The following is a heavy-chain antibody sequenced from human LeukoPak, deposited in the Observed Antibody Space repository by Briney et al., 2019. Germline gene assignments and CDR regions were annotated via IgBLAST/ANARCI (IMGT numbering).Heavy chain of an antibody. CDR1: GFTFSSYW. V-gene: IGHV3-7*01. CDR3: AREVYGDYGDY. Sequence: GRSLRLSCAASGFTFSSYWMSWVRQAPGKWQEWVVNIKQDGSEKYYVDSVKGRFTISRDNAKNSLYLQLNSLRSDDTAVYYCAREVYGDYGDYWGQGTLVTVSS. D-gene: IGHD4-17*01. J-gene: IGHJ4*02. CDR2: IKQDGSEK.